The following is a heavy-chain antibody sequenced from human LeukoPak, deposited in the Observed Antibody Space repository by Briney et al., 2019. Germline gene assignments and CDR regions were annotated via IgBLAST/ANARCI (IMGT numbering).Heavy chain of an antibody. V-gene: IGHV4-31*03. Sequence: SSETLSLTCTVSGGSISSGTYYWSWIRQHPGKGLEWIGHIYYSGSTYFNPFLKSRVAISLDTSKSQLSLMLSSVTAADTAVYYCARQGGGYVWGQGTLVTVSS. CDR2: IYYSGST. CDR1: GGSISSGTYY. J-gene: IGHJ4*02. D-gene: IGHD5-12*01. CDR3: ARQGGGYV.